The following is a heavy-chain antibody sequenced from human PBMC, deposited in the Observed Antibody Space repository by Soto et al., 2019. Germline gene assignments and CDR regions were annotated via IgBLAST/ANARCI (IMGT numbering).Heavy chain of an antibody. CDR1: GYTFTSYA. CDR2: ISANSGNT. V-gene: IGHV1-18*01. J-gene: IGHJ5*02. CDR3: AREGGYYDSIGFDP. D-gene: IGHD3-22*01. Sequence: GASVKVSCKASGYTFTSYAISWVRQAPGQGLEWMGWISANSGNTNYAQKFQGWVTMTRDTSTTTAYMELSSLRSDDTAVYYCAREGGYYDSIGFDPWGQGTLVTVSS.